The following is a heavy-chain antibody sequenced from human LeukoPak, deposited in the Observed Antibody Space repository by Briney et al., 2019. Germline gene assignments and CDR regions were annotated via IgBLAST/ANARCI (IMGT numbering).Heavy chain of an antibody. CDR2: ISSSSSYI. D-gene: IGHD2-2*03. J-gene: IGHJ4*02. Sequence: GGSLRLSCAASGFTFSSYSMNWVRQAPGKGLEWVSSISSSSSYIYYADSVKGRFTISRDNAKNSLYLQMNSLRAEDTAVYYCARDRDGSTLGLFDFWGQGTLVTVSS. CDR3: ARDRDGSTLGLFDF. V-gene: IGHV3-21*01. CDR1: GFTFSSYS.